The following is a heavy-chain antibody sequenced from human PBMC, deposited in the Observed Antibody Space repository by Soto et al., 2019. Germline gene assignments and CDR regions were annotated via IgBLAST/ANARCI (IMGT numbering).Heavy chain of an antibody. CDR1: GFSLSTSGVG. Sequence: SGPTLVKPTQTLTLTCTFSGFSLSTSGVGVGWIRQPPGKALEWLALIYWDDDKRYSPSLKSRLTITKDTSKNQVVLTMTNMDPVDTATYYVALSTSGGYDYGAPPPVYWGQGTLVTVSS. CDR2: IYWDDDK. J-gene: IGHJ4*02. V-gene: IGHV2-5*02. D-gene: IGHD4-17*01. CDR3: ALSTSGGYDYGAPPPVY.